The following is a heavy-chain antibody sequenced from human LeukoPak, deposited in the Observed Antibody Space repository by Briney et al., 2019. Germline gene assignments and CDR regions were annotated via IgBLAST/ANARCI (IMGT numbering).Heavy chain of an antibody. CDR1: RFTFDDYA. CDR2: ISCNSGRI. CDR3: AREDIVATISFDY. Sequence: GGSLRLSCAASRFTFDDYAMHWVRQAPGKGLEWVSSISCNSGRIGYADSVKGRFTISRDNAKNSLYLQMNSLRAEDTAVYYCAREDIVATISFDYWGQGTLVTVSS. V-gene: IGHV3-9*01. J-gene: IGHJ4*02. D-gene: IGHD5-12*01.